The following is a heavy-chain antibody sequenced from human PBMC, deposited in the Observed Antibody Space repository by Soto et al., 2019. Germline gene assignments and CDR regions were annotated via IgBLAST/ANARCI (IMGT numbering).Heavy chain of an antibody. V-gene: IGHV1-18*01. CDR3: VRVGTKGRWLRCQTGFDF. D-gene: IGHD1-1*01. Sequence: RLEWMGWIIAYNGNTNYAQKLQGRVTMTTDTSTSTAYMELRSLSSDDTAVYYCVRVGTKGRWLRCQTGFDFWGQGTLVTVSS. J-gene: IGHJ4*02. CDR2: IIAYNGNT.